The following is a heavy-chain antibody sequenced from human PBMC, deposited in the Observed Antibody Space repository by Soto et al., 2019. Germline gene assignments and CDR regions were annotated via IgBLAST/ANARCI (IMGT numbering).Heavy chain of an antibody. CDR3: ALDLWGDGCVYCYGLDV. Sequence: SETLSLTCTVSGGSISSSSYYWGWIRQPPGKGLEWIGSIYYSGSTYYNPSLKSRVTISVDTSKNQFSLKMNSVTAADTAVYYFALDLWGDGCVYCYGLDVWGQGTTVTVSS. D-gene: IGHD1-7*01. J-gene: IGHJ6*02. CDR1: GGSISSSSYY. CDR2: IYYSGST. V-gene: IGHV4-39*07.